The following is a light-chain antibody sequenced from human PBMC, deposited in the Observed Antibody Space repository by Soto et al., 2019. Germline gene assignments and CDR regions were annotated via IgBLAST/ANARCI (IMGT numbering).Light chain of an antibody. J-gene: IGLJ1*01. CDR2: DVS. CDR3: CSYAGRYIYV. CDR1: SSDVGGYNY. V-gene: IGLV2-11*01. Sequence: QSALTQPRSVSGSPGQSVTISCTGTSSDVGGYNYVSWYQQHSGKAPKLMTYDVSERPSGVPDRFSGSKSGNTASLTISGLQAEDEADYYCCSYAGRYIYVFGTGTKVTVL.